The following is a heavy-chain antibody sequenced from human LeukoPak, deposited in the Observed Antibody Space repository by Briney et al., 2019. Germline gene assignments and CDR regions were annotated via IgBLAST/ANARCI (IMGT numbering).Heavy chain of an antibody. J-gene: IGHJ4*02. CDR2: ISGGGSSSSTI. D-gene: IGHD3-10*01. CDR1: GFTFSNSN. CDR3: ARISGTTPRY. Sequence: PGGSLRLSCAASGFTFSNSNMNWVRQAPGKGLEWVSYISGGGSSSSTIYYADSVKGRFTISRDNAKNSLYLQMNSLRAEDTAIYYCARISGTTPRYWGQGTLVTVSS. V-gene: IGHV3-48*01.